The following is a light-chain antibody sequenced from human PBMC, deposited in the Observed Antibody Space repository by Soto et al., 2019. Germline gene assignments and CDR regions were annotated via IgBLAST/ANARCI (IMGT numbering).Light chain of an antibody. J-gene: IGKJ5*01. CDR3: QQLNSYPRT. CDR2: AAS. CDR1: QGISSY. Sequence: IQLTQSPSSLSASVGDRVTIACRASQGISSYLDWYQQKPGKAPKLLIYAASTLQSGVPSRFSGSGSGTDFTLTIRSLQPEDFATYYCQQLNSYPRTFCQGTRLEI. V-gene: IGKV1-9*01.